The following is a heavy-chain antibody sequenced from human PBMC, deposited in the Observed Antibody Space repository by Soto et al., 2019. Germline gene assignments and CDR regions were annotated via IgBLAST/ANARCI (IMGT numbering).Heavy chain of an antibody. V-gene: IGHV3-23*01. CDR2: VSGTGGSA. CDR3: ARGSAYSDYDLEY. J-gene: IGHJ4*02. D-gene: IGHD4-17*01. CDR1: RFTFSSYA. Sequence: EVQLLESGGGLVRPGGSLRLSCAASRFTFSSYAMTWVRQAPGKGLEWVSGVSGTGGSAYYADSVKGRFTISRDISTNTLYLHMNSLRAEDTAVYYCARGSAYSDYDLEYWGQGTLVTVSS.